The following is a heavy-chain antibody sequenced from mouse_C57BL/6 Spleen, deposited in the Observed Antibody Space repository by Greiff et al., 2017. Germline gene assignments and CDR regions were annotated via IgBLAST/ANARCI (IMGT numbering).Heavy chain of an antibody. Sequence: QVQLQQPGAELVRPGSSVKLSCKASGYTFTSYWMHWVKQRPIQGLEWIGNIDPSDSETHYNQKFKDKATLTVDKSSSTAYMQLTSLTSEDSAVYHCARRAGYYGSSLYARDYWGQGTSVTVSS. J-gene: IGHJ4*01. CDR2: IDPSDSET. CDR3: ARRAGYYGSSLYARDY. D-gene: IGHD1-1*01. V-gene: IGHV1-52*01. CDR1: GYTFTSYW.